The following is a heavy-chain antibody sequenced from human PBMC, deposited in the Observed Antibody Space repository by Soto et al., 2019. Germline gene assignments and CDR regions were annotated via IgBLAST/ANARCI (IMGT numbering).Heavy chain of an antibody. V-gene: IGHV5-10-1*01. CDR1: GYMFPIYH. Sequence: PGESLKISCEASGYMFPIYHISWVRQMPGKGLEWVGKIDPSDSRTMYRQSSRARITISVDKSTNTAYLEWGRLKASDTAMYYCARHDSNGAFDFWGQGTQVTVSS. D-gene: IGHD2-8*01. J-gene: IGHJ4*02. CDR2: IDPSDSRT. CDR3: ARHDSNGAFDF.